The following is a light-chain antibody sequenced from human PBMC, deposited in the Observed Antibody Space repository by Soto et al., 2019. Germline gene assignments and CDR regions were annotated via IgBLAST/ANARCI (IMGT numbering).Light chain of an antibody. CDR3: QQFNYYPYS. V-gene: IGKV1-5*01. CDR2: HAS. J-gene: IGKJ2*03. Sequence: DIQMTQSPSTLSAFVGDRDTITCRASQSISTWLAWYQQKPGKPPKVLIYHASSLESGVPSRFSGSVSGTEFTLTITTLQPEDFATYYCQQFNYYPYSFGQGTKLEIK. CDR1: QSISTW.